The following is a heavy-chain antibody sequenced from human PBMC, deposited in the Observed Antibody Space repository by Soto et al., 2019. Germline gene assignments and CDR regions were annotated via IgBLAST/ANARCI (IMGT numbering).Heavy chain of an antibody. CDR3: AKDIKPGIMIKLGGPFG. D-gene: IGHD3-16*01. V-gene: IGHV3-9*01. CDR1: VFTFDDYA. J-gene: IGHJ4*02. Sequence: SLRLSCAASVFTFDDYAMHWVRQAPGKGLEWVSGISWNSGSIGYADSVKGRFTISRDNAKNSLYLQMNSLRAEDTALYYCAKDIKPGIMIKLGGPFGWGQGTLVTVSS. CDR2: ISWNSGSI.